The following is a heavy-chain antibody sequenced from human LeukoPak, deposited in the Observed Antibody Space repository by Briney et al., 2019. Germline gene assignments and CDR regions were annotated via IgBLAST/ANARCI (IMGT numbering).Heavy chain of an antibody. CDR1: GGTFSSYA. V-gene: IGHV1-69*13. J-gene: IGHJ6*03. CDR2: IIPIFDTA. D-gene: IGHD4-23*01. Sequence: ASVKVSCKASGGTFSSYAISWVRQAPGQGLEWMGGIIPIFDTANYAQKFQGRVTITADESTSTAYMELSSLRSEDTAVYYCARVGDYGGNLFYYYYYMDVWGKGTTVTVSS. CDR3: ARVGDYGGNLFYYYYYMDV.